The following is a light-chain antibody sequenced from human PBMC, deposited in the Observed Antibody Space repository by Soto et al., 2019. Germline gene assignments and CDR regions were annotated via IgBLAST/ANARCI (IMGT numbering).Light chain of an antibody. J-gene: IGLJ3*02. V-gene: IGLV1-44*01. CDR3: AAWDDSLSGPV. CDR1: RASIGSNT. Sequence: QSVLTQPPSASGTPGQRVTISCSGSRASIGSNTVTWYQHLPGAAPKLLIYNNNQRPSGVPDRFSGSKSDTSASLAISGLQSEDEAVYYCAAWDDSLSGPVFGGGTKLTVL. CDR2: NNN.